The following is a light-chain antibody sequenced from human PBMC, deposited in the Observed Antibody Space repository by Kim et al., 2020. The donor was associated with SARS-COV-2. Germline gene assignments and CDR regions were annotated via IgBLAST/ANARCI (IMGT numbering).Light chain of an antibody. V-gene: IGKV1-39*01. Sequence: SVGDRVTITCRASQGISSYLNWYQQKPGKAPKLLIYAASSLQSGVPSRFSGSGSGTDFTLTISSLQPEDFATYYCQQSYSTPPYTFGQGTKLEI. CDR2: AAS. CDR1: QGISSY. CDR3: QQSYSTPPYT. J-gene: IGKJ2*01.